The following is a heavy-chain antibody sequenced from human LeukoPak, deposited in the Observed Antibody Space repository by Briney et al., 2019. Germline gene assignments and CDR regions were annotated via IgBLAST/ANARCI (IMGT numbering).Heavy chain of an antibody. V-gene: IGHV3-21*01. J-gene: IGHJ3*02. Sequence: GGSLRLSCAASGFTFSSYSMNWVRQAPGKGLEWVSSISSSSSYIYYADSVKGRFTISRDNAKNSLYLQMNSLRAEDTAVYYCARHRGRGMRLIKSLDAFDIWGQGTMVTVSS. D-gene: IGHD3-16*02. CDR1: GFTFSSYS. CDR3: ARHRGRGMRLIKSLDAFDI. CDR2: ISSSSSYI.